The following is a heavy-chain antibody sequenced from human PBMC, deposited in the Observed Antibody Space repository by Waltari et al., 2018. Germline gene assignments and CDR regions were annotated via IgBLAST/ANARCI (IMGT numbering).Heavy chain of an antibody. D-gene: IGHD3-16*01. CDR1: GGPITTLTSF. CDR2: FSYNGNT. Sequence: QLQMEESGPGLVRPSETLSLPCAVSGGPITTLTSFRGWTRPPPGKGLEWTGSFSYNGNTYYNPSLKRRVAISGDTSKNQISLLLSSVTAADTAVYYCARGLGAIYWGHGTLVTVSS. J-gene: IGHJ4*01. V-gene: IGHV4-39*07. CDR3: ARGLGAIY.